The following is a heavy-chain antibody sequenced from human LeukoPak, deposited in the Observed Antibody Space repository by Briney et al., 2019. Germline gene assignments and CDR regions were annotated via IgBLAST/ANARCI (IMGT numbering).Heavy chain of an antibody. CDR2: IYHSGST. D-gene: IGHD4-11*01. V-gene: IGHV4-31*03. Sequence: SETLSLTCTVSGGSISSGGYYWSWIRQHPGKGLEWIGYIYHSGSTYYNPSLKSRVTISVDTSKNQFSLKLSSVTAADTAVYYCARDLSVISAKGSAFDIWGQGTMVTVSS. CDR1: GGSISSGGYY. CDR3: ARDLSVISAKGSAFDI. J-gene: IGHJ3*02.